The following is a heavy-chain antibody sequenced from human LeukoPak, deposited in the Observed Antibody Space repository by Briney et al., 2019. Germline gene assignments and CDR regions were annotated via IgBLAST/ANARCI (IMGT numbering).Heavy chain of an antibody. CDR2: INHIGGT. CDR3: APRNGYDYRWFFDL. V-gene: IGHV4-34*01. D-gene: IGHD5-12*01. Sequence: SETLSLTCAVYGGSFSGYYWSWIRQPPGKGLEWIGEINHIGGTNYNPSLKSRVTISLDTSKSQFSLKLSSVTAADTAVYYCAPRNGYDYRWFFDLWAVAPWSLSPQ. J-gene: IGHJ2*01. CDR1: GGSFSGYY.